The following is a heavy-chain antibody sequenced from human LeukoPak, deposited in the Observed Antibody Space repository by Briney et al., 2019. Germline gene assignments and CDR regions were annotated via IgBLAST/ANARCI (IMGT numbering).Heavy chain of an antibody. V-gene: IGHV3-21*01. J-gene: IGHJ6*03. CDR3: ARRKKYDFWSGYSYYYYYMDV. Sequence: GGSLRLSCAASGFTFSSYSMNWVRQAPGKGLEWVSSISSSSSYIYYADSVKGRFTISRDNAKNSLYLQMNSLRAEDTAVYYCARRKKYDFWSGYSYYYYYMDVWGNGTTVTVSS. D-gene: IGHD3-3*01. CDR1: GFTFSSYS. CDR2: ISSSSSYI.